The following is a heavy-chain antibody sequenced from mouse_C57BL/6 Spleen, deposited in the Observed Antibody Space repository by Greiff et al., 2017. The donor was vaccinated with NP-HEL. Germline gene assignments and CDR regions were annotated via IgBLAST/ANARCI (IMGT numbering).Heavy chain of an antibody. CDR2: ISYDGSN. J-gene: IGHJ1*03. D-gene: IGHD1-1*01. V-gene: IGHV3-6*01. CDR1: GYSITSGYY. Sequence: EVKLQESGPGLVKPSQSLSLTCSVTGYSITSGYYWNWIRQFPGNKLVWMGYISYDGSNNYNPSLKNRISITRDTSKNQFFLKLNSVTTEDTATYYCAREITTVVAHWYFDVWGTGTTVTVSS. CDR3: AREITTVVAHWYFDV.